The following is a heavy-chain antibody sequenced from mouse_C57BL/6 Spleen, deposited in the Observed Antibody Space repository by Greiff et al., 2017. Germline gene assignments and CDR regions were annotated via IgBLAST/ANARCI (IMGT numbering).Heavy chain of an antibody. CDR3: ARCLIAQATPYYAMDY. D-gene: IGHD3-2*02. J-gene: IGHJ4*01. V-gene: IGHV7-3*01. CDR1: GFTFTDYY. Sequence: EVMLVESGGGLVQPGGSLSLSCAASGFTFTDYYMSWVRQPPGKALEWLGFIRNKANGYTTEYSASVKGRFTISRDNSQSILYLQMNALRAEDSATCYCARCLIAQATPYYAMDYWGQGTSVTVSS. CDR2: IRNKANGYTT.